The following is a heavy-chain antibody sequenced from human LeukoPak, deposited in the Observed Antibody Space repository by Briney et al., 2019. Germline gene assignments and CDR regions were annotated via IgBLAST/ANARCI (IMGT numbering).Heavy chain of an antibody. CDR3: ARDPGYSSGWYLH. D-gene: IGHD6-19*01. CDR2: IKQDGSEK. J-gene: IGHJ4*02. V-gene: IGHV3-7*01. Sequence: GGSLRLSCAASGFTFSSYWMSWVRQAPGKGLEWVANIKQDGSEKYYVDSVKGRFTISRDNAKNSLYLQMNSLRAEDTAVYYCARDPGYSSGWYLHWGQGTLVTVSS. CDR1: GFTFSSYW.